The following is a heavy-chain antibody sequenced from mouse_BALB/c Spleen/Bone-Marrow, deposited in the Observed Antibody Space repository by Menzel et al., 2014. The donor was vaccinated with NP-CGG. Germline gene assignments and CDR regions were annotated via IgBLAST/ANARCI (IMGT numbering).Heavy chain of an antibody. D-gene: IGHD2-2*01. V-gene: IGHV5-6-5*01. CDR3: ARHNYAGYAGYGYTLNL. Sequence: EESGGRLVTPGTPLTLTCTVSGVDLNNYVMSWVRQAPGKGLEWIGIISSSANTYYATWVKGRFTISKTSTTVDLKISSPTTEDTATYFCARHNYAGYAGYGYTLNLWGQGTLVTVSS. CDR1: GVDLNNYV. J-gene: IGHJ4*01. CDR2: ISSSANT.